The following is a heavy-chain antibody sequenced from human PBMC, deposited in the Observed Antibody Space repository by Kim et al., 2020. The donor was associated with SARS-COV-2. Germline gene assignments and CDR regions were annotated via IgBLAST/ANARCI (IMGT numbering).Heavy chain of an antibody. D-gene: IGHD2-15*01. V-gene: IGHV3-23*01. Sequence: YSDSVKGRFTVSRDTTKNTIYLQMTSRRVEDTAVYYCGKLGENLSLIVERWGQGTLVTVSS. J-gene: IGHJ4*02. CDR3: GKLGENLSLIVER.